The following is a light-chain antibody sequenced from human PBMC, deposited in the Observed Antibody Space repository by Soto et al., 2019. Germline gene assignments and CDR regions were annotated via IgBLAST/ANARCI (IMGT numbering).Light chain of an antibody. CDR3: NSYTDTSLYV. CDR1: SSDVGGYNY. CDR2: DVS. J-gene: IGLJ1*01. V-gene: IGLV2-14*01. Sequence: QSVLTQPASVSGSPGQSITISCTGTSSDVGGYNYVSWYQQHPGKAPKFMIYDVSNRPSGVSNRFSGSKSGNTASLTISGLQAEDEADYYCNSYTDTSLYVFGTGTKVTVL.